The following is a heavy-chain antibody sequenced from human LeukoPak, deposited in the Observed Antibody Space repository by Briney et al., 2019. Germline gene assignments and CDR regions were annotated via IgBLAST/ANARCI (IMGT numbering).Heavy chain of an antibody. CDR3: AKGSF. Sequence: GGSLRLSCAASGFPFNAYWMTWVRQAPGKGLEWVANIRQDGDTKYYVDSVKGRFTISRDNAMNSLYLQMNSLRAEDTAAYYCAKGSFWGQGTLVTVSS. J-gene: IGHJ4*02. CDR1: GFPFNAYW. CDR2: IRQDGDTK. V-gene: IGHV3-7*03. D-gene: IGHD3-10*01.